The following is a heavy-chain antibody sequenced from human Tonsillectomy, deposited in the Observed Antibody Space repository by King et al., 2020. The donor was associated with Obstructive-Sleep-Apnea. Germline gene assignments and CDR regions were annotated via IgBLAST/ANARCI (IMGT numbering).Heavy chain of an antibody. V-gene: IGHV1-18*01. CDR2: ISTYNGKT. CDR1: GYTFTSYG. Sequence: QLVKSGAEVKKPGASVKVSCKASGYTFTSYGVSWVRQAPGQGLEWMAWISTYNGKTKYAQKFQGRVTMTTDTSTSTAYMELRSLRSDDTAVYYCARGHSGTIDYWGQGTLVSVSS. CDR3: ARGHSGTIDY. J-gene: IGHJ4*02. D-gene: IGHD2-8*01.